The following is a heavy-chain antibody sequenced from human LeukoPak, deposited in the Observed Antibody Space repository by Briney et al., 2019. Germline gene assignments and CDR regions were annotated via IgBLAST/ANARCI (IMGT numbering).Heavy chain of an antibody. Sequence: SETLSLTCNVSGGSISNKTYSWGWIRQPPGKGLEWIGLYYSGTTYYNPSLKSRVTMYADTSKSQFSLKLTSVTAADTAVYFCARPSYYDTDYWGQGTLVTVSS. D-gene: IGHD3-16*01. V-gene: IGHV4-39*01. J-gene: IGHJ4*02. CDR2: YYSGTT. CDR3: ARPSYYDTDY. CDR1: GGSISNKTYS.